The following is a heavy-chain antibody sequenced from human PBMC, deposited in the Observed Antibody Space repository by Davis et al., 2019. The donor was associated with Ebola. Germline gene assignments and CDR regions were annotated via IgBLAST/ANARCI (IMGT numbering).Heavy chain of an antibody. D-gene: IGHD3-22*01. CDR3: ARDEDYYDSSGYSYYFDY. CDR2: ISSNGGST. V-gene: IGHV3-64*04. J-gene: IGHJ4*02. CDR1: GFTFSSYA. Sequence: GESLKISCSASGFTFSSYAMHWVRQAPGKGLEYVSVISSNGGSTYSADSVKGRFTISRDNAKNSLYLQMNSLRAEDTAVYYCARDEDYYDSSGYSYYFDYWGQGTLVTVSS.